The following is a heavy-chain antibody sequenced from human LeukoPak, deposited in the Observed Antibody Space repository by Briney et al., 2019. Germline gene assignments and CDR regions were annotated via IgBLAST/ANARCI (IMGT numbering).Heavy chain of an antibody. V-gene: IGHV3-74*01. CDR1: GFTFSINW. CDR2: INSDGSST. CDR3: ARTRSDAFDI. Sequence: GGSLRLSCAASGFTFSINWMHWVRQAPGKGLVWVSRINSDGSSTTYADSVRGRFTISRDNAKNTLYLQMNSLRAEDTAVYYCARTRSDAFDIWGQGTMVTVSS. J-gene: IGHJ3*02. D-gene: IGHD2-2*01.